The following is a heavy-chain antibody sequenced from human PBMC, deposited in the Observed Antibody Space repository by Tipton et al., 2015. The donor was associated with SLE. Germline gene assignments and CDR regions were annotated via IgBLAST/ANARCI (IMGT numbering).Heavy chain of an antibody. Sequence: TLSLTCAVYGGSFSGYYWSWIRQPPGKGLEWIGEINHSGSTNYNPSPKSRVTISVDTSKNQFSLKLSSVTAADTAVYYCARGPSHTHIVVVPAAYPRGAFDIWGQGTMVTVSS. CDR3: ARGPSHTHIVVVPAAYPRGAFDI. CDR1: GGSFSGYY. CDR2: INHSGST. J-gene: IGHJ3*02. V-gene: IGHV4-34*01. D-gene: IGHD2-2*01.